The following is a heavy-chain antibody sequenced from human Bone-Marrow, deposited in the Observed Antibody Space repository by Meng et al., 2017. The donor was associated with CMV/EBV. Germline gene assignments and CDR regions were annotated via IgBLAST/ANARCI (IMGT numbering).Heavy chain of an antibody. CDR1: GGSFSGYY. D-gene: IGHD6-13*01. CDR3: VGTPIAAAGLFDY. J-gene: IGHJ4*02. CDR2: INHSGST. V-gene: IGHV4-34*01. Sequence: QGQAQQWGDGLVKPSETLSLTCAFYGGSFSGYYLSWIRQPPGKGLEWIGEINHSGSTNYNPSLKSRVTISVDTSKNQFSLKLSSVTAADTAVYYCVGTPIAAAGLFDYWGQGTLVTVSS.